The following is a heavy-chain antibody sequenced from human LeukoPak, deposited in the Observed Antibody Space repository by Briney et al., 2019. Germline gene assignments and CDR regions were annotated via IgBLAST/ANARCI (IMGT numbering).Heavy chain of an antibody. J-gene: IGHJ4*02. CDR3: VRDGGVSGYDLLDY. Sequence: GGSLRLSCAASGFTFSNYWMTWVRQAPGKGLEWVAHINQDGSEEHYMDSVKARYTISRDNAKNSLSLQMNSLRAEDTAVYYCVRDGGVSGYDLLDYWGQGTLVTVSS. CDR2: INQDGSEE. CDR1: GFTFSNYW. V-gene: IGHV3-7*01. D-gene: IGHD5-12*01.